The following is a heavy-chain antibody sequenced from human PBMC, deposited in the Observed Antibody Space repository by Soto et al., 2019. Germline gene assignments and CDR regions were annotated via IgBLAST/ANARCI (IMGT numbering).Heavy chain of an antibody. CDR2: IYYSGST. J-gene: IGHJ4*02. CDR1: GGSISSSSYY. CDR3: ARLDCSSTSCYEDY. V-gene: IGHV4-39*01. D-gene: IGHD2-2*01. Sequence: QLQLQESGPGLVKPSETLSLTCTVSGGSISSSSYYWGWIRQPPGKGLEWIGSIYYSGSTYYNPSLKSRVPHSVDTSKNQFPPKLSSGNAAGTAGDYCARLDCSSTSCYEDYWGQGTLVTVSS.